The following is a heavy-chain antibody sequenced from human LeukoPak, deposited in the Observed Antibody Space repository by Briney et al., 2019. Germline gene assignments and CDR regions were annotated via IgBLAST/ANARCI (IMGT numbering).Heavy chain of an antibody. Sequence: GGSLRLSCAASGFTFSSYAMSWVRQAPGKGLEWVSVIYSGGSTYYADSVKGRFTISRDNSKNTLYLQMNSLRAEDTAVYYCARTAGSGLNYYFDYWGQGTLVTVSS. V-gene: IGHV3-53*01. CDR3: ARTAGSGLNYYFDY. D-gene: IGHD6-25*01. J-gene: IGHJ4*02. CDR2: IYSGGST. CDR1: GFTFSSYA.